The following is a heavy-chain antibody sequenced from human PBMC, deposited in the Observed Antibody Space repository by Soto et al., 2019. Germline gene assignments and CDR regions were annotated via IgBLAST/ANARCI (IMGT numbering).Heavy chain of an antibody. CDR1: GFTFSSYG. CDR2: ISYDGSNK. CDR3: AKDWGGGRRAPFDY. V-gene: IGHV3-30*18. J-gene: IGHJ4*02. Sequence: QPGGSLRLSCAASGFTFSSYGMHWVRQAPGKGLEWVAVISYDGSNKYYADSVKGRFTISRDNSKNTLYLQMNSLRAEDAAVYYCAKDWGGGRRAPFDYWGQGTLVTVSS. D-gene: IGHD3-16*01.